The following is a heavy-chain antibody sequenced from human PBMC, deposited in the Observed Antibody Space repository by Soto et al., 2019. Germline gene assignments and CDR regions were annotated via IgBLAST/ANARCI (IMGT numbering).Heavy chain of an antibody. D-gene: IGHD6-13*01. Sequence: GASVKVSCKASGGTFSSYAISWLRQAPGQGLEWMGGIIPIFGTANYAQKFQGRVTITADESTSTAYMELSSLRSEDTAVYYCARSGIAAPWVYYYYYYGMEVWGQGTTVTVSS. CDR2: IIPIFGTA. CDR3: ARSGIAAPWVYYYYYYGMEV. CDR1: GGTFSSYA. J-gene: IGHJ6*02. V-gene: IGHV1-69*13.